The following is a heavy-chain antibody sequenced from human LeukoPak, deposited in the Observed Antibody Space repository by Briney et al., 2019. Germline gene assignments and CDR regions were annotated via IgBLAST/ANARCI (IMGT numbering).Heavy chain of an antibody. J-gene: IGHJ3*01. Sequence: GGSLRLSCEASGFTFSNYWMHWVRQPPGKGLMWVSQISTDGSQTFYADSVKGRFTISRDNAKNTLDLQMSSLRAEDTAVYYCARFVRGTDAFDVWGQGTMVTVSS. D-gene: IGHD3-10*01. CDR1: GFTFSNYW. V-gene: IGHV3-74*01. CDR3: ARFVRGTDAFDV. CDR2: ISTDGSQT.